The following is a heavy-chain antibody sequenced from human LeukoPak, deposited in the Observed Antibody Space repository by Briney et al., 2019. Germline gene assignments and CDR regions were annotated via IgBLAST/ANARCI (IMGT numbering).Heavy chain of an antibody. D-gene: IGHD6-19*01. J-gene: IGHJ4*02. Sequence: GASVEVSCKASGYTFTDYGISWVRQAPGQGLEWMGWISGYNGNTNYAHKLQDRVIMTTDTSTSTAYMDLRSLISDDTAVYYCVRGGSSGWYPDYWGQGTLVTVST. CDR2: ISGYNGNT. V-gene: IGHV1-18*01. CDR1: GYTFTDYG. CDR3: VRGGSSGWYPDY.